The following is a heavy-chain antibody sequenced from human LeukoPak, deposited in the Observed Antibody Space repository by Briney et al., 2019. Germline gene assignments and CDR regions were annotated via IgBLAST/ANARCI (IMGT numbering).Heavy chain of an antibody. Sequence: ASVKVSCKASGYTFTSYGISWMRQAPGQGLEWMGWISAYNGNTNYAQKLQGRVTMTTDTSTSTAYMELRSLRSDATAVYYCARGMGSYPEIPLDYWGQGTLVTVSS. V-gene: IGHV1-18*01. J-gene: IGHJ4*02. CDR2: ISAYNGNT. D-gene: IGHD3-16*02. CDR3: ARGMGSYPEIPLDY. CDR1: GYTFTSYG.